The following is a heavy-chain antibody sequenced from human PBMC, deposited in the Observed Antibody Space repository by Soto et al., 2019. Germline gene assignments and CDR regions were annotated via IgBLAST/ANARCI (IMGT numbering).Heavy chain of an antibody. CDR3: ARADYYGDPGSY. CDR2: IKEDGSEK. J-gene: IGHJ4*02. Sequence: GGSLRLSCAASGFTFSTSWMSWVRQAPGKGLEWVANIKEDGSEKYYVVSVKGRFTISRDHAKNSLYLQMNSLGADDTAVYYCARADYYGDPGSYWGQGTLVTVSS. D-gene: IGHD3-10*01. V-gene: IGHV3-7*01. CDR1: GFTFSTSW.